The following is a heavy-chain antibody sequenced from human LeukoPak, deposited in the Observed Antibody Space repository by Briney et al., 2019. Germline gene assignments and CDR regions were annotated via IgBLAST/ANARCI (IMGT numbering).Heavy chain of an antibody. D-gene: IGHD6-13*01. CDR2: IKEDGSEK. V-gene: IGHV3-7*03. CDR3: ARDWGAAGLWDY. J-gene: IGHJ4*02. Sequence: PGGSLRLSCASSGFTLSNYWMSWVRQAPGKGLDWVANIKEDGSEKDYVDSVKGRFTISRDNAKNSLYLQMNSLRAEDTAIYYCARDWGAAGLWDYWGQGTLVTVSS. CDR1: GFTLSNYW.